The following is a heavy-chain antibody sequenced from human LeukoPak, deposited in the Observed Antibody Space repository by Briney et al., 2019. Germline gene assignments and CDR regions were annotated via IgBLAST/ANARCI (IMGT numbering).Heavy chain of an antibody. CDR1: GFTFSSYA. V-gene: IGHV3-23*01. D-gene: IGHD6-19*01. J-gene: IGHJ4*02. Sequence: GGSLRLSCVASGFTFSSYAMNWVRQAPGKGLEWVSGISGSDGSTFYANSVKGRFTISRDNSKNTLYLQMNSLRAEDTATYFCARSVAVAGREDFWGQGTLVTVSS. CDR2: ISGSDGST. CDR3: ARSVAVAGREDF.